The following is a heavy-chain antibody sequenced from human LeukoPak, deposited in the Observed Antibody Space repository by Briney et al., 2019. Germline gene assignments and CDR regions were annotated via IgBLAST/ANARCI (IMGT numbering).Heavy chain of an antibody. J-gene: IGHJ4*02. CDR3: ATSRRGLRYFDWQLINSDY. D-gene: IGHD3-9*01. CDR2: IYYSGST. Sequence: PGGSLRLSCAASGFTVSSNYMSWVRQPPGKGLEWIGSIYYSGSTYYNPSLKSRVTISVDTSKNQFSLKLSSVTAADTAVYYCATSRRGLRYFDWQLINSDYWGQGTLVTVSS. CDR1: GFTVSSNY. V-gene: IGHV4-39*07.